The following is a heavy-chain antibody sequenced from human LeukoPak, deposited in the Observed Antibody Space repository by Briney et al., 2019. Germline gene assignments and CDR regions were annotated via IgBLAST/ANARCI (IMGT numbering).Heavy chain of an antibody. Sequence: PGGSLRLSCAASGFTFSDHYMDWVRQSPGKGLEWLGRIRNKANSYTTDYVASVKGRFTISRDDSKNSLYLEMNSLKTEDTAIYYCVRDNRAYDGFDIWGQGTTVTVSS. J-gene: IGHJ3*02. D-gene: IGHD2/OR15-2a*01. CDR2: IRNKANSYTT. V-gene: IGHV3-72*01. CDR1: GFTFSDHY. CDR3: VRDNRAYDGFDI.